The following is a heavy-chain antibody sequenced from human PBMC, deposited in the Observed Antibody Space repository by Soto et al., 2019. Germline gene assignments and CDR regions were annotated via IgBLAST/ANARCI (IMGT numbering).Heavy chain of an antibody. CDR2: IIPIFGTA. CDR1: GGTFSSYA. V-gene: IGHV1-69*01. D-gene: IGHD6-13*01. J-gene: IGHJ5*02. CDR3: AGDRHSSSWYIERWFDP. Sequence: QVQLVQSGAEVKKPGSSMKVSCKASGGTFSSYAISWVRQAPGQGLEWMGGIIPIFGTANYAQKFQGRVTITADESTSTAYMELSSLRSEDTAVYYCAGDRHSSSWYIERWFDPWGQGTLVTVSS.